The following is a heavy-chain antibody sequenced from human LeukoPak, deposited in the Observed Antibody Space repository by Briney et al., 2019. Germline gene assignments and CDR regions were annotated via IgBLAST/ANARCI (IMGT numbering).Heavy chain of an antibody. Sequence: GGSLRLSCVASGFTFSSHAMTWVRQAPGKGLEWVSSLSGTSRSTFYADCVKGRFTISRDNSRNTLYLQMNSLRAEDTAVYYCAKRIQSAMAMGYWGQGTLVTVSS. D-gene: IGHD5-18*01. J-gene: IGHJ4*02. CDR2: LSGTSRST. V-gene: IGHV3-23*01. CDR3: AKRIQSAMAMGY. CDR1: GFTFSSHA.